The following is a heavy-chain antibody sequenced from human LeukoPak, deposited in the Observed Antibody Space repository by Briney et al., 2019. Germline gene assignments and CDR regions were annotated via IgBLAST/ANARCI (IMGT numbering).Heavy chain of an antibody. CDR3: ARLADYGNYGPREYLDF. J-gene: IGHJ4*02. Sequence: GGSLRLSCAASGFTVSSNYMIWVRQAPGKGLEWVSVIYSGGSTYYADSLKGRFTISRDNAKTSLYLQMNSLRAEDTAVYYCARLADYGNYGPREYLDFWGQGTLVTVSS. CDR1: GFTVSSNY. CDR2: IYSGGST. D-gene: IGHD4-11*01. V-gene: IGHV3-53*01.